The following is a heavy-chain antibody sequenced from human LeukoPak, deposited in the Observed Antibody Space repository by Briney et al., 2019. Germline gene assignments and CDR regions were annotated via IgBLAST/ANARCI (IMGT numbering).Heavy chain of an antibody. CDR1: AFAFSTYA. J-gene: IGHJ4*02. V-gene: IGHV3-23*01. CDR3: AKVRAPSGWFNSDY. Sequence: GGSLRLSCAASAFAFSTYAMSWVRQAPGKGLEWVSGISGSGDSTYYADSVKGRFTISRDNSKNTLYLQMNSLRVEDTAAYYCAKVRAPSGWFNSDYWGQGTLVTVSS. CDR2: ISGSGDST. D-gene: IGHD6-19*01.